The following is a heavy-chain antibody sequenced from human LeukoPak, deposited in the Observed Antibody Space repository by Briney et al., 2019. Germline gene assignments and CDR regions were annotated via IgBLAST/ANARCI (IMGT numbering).Heavy chain of an antibody. D-gene: IGHD3-16*01. CDR1: GFTFSSYS. J-gene: IGHJ6*03. CDR3: ARFTWGDYMDV. V-gene: IGHV3-48*01. Sequence: GGSLRLFCAASGFTFSSYSMNWVRQAPGKGLEWVSYISSSSTIYYADSVKGRFTISRDNAKNSLYLQMNSLRAEDTAVYYCARFTWGDYMDVWGKGTTVTVSS. CDR2: ISSSSTI.